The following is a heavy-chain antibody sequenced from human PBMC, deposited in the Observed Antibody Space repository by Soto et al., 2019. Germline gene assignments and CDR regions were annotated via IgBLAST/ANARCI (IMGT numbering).Heavy chain of an antibody. CDR1: GFTFSSYA. J-gene: IGHJ4*02. D-gene: IGHD2-2*02. CDR3: AKDRGDIVVVPAAIDY. CDR2: ISGSGGST. Sequence: GGSLRLSCAASGFTFSSYAMSWVRQAPGKGLEWVSAISGSGGSTYYADSVKGRFTISRDNSKNTLYLQMNSLRAEDTAVYYCAKDRGDIVVVPAAIDYWGQGTLVTVSS. V-gene: IGHV3-23*01.